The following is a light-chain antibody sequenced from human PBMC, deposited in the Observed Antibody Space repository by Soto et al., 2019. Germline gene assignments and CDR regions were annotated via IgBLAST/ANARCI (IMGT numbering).Light chain of an antibody. Sequence: DIQMTQSPTTLSASVGDRVIITCRASQRMSAWLAWYQQKPGKAPKLLIYDASSLENGVPSRFSGSGSGTEFTLTISTLQPDDFATYYCQQYDTYPWTFGQGTKVDIK. J-gene: IGKJ1*01. CDR2: DAS. V-gene: IGKV1-5*01. CDR1: QRMSAW. CDR3: QQYDTYPWT.